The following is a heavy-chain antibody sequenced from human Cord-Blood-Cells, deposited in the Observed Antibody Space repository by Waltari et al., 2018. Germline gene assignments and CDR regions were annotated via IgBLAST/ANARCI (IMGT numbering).Heavy chain of an antibody. CDR1: GFTFSSYG. V-gene: IGHV3-30*18. D-gene: IGHD3-22*01. CDR2: ICYDGSNK. Sequence: QVQLVESGGGVVQPGRSLRLSCAASGFTFSSYGMHWVRQAPGKGLGWVAVICYDGSNKYYADSVKGRFTISRDNSKNTLYLQMNSLRAEDTAMYYCANGLSGYYYFQHWGQGTLVTVSS. J-gene: IGHJ1*01. CDR3: ANGLSGYYYFQH.